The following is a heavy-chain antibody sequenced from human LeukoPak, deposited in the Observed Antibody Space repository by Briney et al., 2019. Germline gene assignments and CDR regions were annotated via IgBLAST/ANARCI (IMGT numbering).Heavy chain of an antibody. CDR1: GGSISNYF. CDR2: VYYSDST. V-gene: IGHV4-59*12. D-gene: IGHD6-19*01. CDR3: ARIAVAGPQGDY. Sequence: SSETLSLTCTVSGGSISNYFWSWIRQPPGKGLECIGYVYYSDSTNYNPSLKSRVTISVDTSKNQFSLKLSSVTAADTAVYYCARIAVAGPQGDYWGQGTLVTVSS. J-gene: IGHJ4*02.